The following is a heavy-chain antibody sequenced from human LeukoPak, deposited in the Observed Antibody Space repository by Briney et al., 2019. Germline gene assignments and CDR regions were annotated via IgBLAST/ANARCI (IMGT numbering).Heavy chain of an antibody. CDR1: GFTFSSYA. J-gene: IGHJ3*02. CDR3: ARPRIAAARGAFDI. D-gene: IGHD6-13*01. V-gene: IGHV3-23*01. CDR2: ISGSGGST. Sequence: GGSLRLSCAASGFTFSSYAMSWVRQAPGKGLEWVSAISGSGGSTYYADSVKGRFTISRDNAKKSLYLQMNSLRAEDTALYYCARPRIAAARGAFDIWGQGTMVTVSS.